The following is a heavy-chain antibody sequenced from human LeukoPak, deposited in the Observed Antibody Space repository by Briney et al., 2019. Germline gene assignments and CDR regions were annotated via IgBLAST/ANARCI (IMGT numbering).Heavy chain of an antibody. CDR3: ARGVVPLFN. CDR2: IYYSGTT. V-gene: IGHV4-59*12. D-gene: IGHD2-2*01. J-gene: IGHJ4*02. CDR1: GGSISSYY. Sequence: SETLSLTCTVSGGSISSYYWSWIRQPPGKGLEWIGYIYYSGTTNYNPSLKSRVTISVDTSKNQFSLKLSSVTAADTAVYYCARGVVPLFNWGQGTLVTVSS.